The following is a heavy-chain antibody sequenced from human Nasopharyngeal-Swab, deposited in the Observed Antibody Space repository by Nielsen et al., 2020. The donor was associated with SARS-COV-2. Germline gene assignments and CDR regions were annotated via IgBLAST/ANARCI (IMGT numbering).Heavy chain of an antibody. Sequence: GGSLRLSCTASGFTFSSYAMSWVRQAPGKGLEWVSEISGSGGSTYYEESVKGRFTISRDNSKNTLYLQMSSLRAEDTAIYYCAKDLGVESPLWFDYWGQGTLLTVSS. CDR2: ISGSGGST. CDR3: AKDLGVESPLWFDY. D-gene: IGHD4-23*01. CDR1: GFTFSSYA. J-gene: IGHJ4*02. V-gene: IGHV3-23*01.